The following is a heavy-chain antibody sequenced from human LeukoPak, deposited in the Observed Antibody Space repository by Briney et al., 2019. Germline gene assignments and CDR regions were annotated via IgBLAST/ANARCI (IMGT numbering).Heavy chain of an antibody. D-gene: IGHD6-19*01. V-gene: IGHV3-7*03. Sequence: GRPLRLSCAASGFTFSSYWMSWVRQAPGKGLEWVANIKQDESEKYYVDSVKGRFTISRDNAKNSLYLQMNSLRAEDTAVYYCARGLAVTARGSFDIWGQGTMVTVSS. CDR1: GFTFSSYW. CDR3: ARGLAVTARGSFDI. J-gene: IGHJ3*02. CDR2: IKQDESEK.